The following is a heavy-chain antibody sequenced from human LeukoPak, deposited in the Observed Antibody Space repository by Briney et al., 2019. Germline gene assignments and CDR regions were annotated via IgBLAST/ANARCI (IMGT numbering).Heavy chain of an antibody. V-gene: IGHV3-30-3*01. CDR3: AKDVVPAASAGDAFDI. D-gene: IGHD2-2*01. Sequence: GGSLRLSCAASGFTFSSYAMHWVRQAPGKGLEWVAVISYDGSNKYYADSVKGRFTISRGNSKNTLYLQMNSLRAEDTAVYYCAKDVVPAASAGDAFDIWGQGTMVTVSS. J-gene: IGHJ3*02. CDR1: GFTFSSYA. CDR2: ISYDGSNK.